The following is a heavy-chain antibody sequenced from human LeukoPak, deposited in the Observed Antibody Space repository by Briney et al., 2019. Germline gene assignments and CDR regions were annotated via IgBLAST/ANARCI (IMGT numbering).Heavy chain of an antibody. J-gene: IGHJ4*02. Sequence: GESLKISCQDSGYNFTSYWIGWVRQMPGKGLEWMGIIYPGDSDTIYNPSFQGQVTISADKSISTAYLQWSSLKASDTAMYYCATNQYSSSSVEFDYWGQGTLVTVSS. V-gene: IGHV5-51*01. CDR3: ATNQYSSSSVEFDY. CDR1: GYNFTSYW. D-gene: IGHD6-6*01. CDR2: IYPGDSDT.